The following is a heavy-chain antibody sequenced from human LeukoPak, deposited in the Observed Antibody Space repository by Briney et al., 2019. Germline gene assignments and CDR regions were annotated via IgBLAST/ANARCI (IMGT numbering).Heavy chain of an antibody. D-gene: IGHD5-24*01. CDR3: ATEFYSNGYNF. Sequence: GGSLRLSCPGSGFTFSSAWMTWVRQIPGKGLEWVGHIESRTDGGTTDYAAPVKGRFTISRDDAKNTVYLQMNSLKTEDSAVYFCATEFYSNGYNFWGQGTLVIVSS. CDR1: GFTFSSAW. V-gene: IGHV3-15*04. CDR2: IESRTDGGTT. J-gene: IGHJ4*02.